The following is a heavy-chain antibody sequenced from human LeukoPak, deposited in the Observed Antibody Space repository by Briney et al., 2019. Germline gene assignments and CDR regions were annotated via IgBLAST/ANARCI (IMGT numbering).Heavy chain of an antibody. V-gene: IGHV4-34*01. Sequence: SETLSLTCAVYGGSFSGYYWSWIRQPPGKGLEWIGEINHSGSTNYNPSLKGRVTISPDTSQDQLSLKLSSVTAAGTAVYYCARARGGFFVYWGQGTLVTVSS. CDR2: INHSGST. J-gene: IGHJ4*02. D-gene: IGHD3-3*01. CDR1: GGSFSGYY. CDR3: ARARGGFFVY.